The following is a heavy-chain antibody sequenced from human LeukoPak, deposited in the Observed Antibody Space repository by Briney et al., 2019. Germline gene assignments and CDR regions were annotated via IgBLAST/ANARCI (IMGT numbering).Heavy chain of an antibody. J-gene: IGHJ3*02. CDR1: GGSFSGYY. Sequence: PSETLSLTCAVYGGSFSGYYWSWIRQPPGKGLEWIGEINHSGSTNYNPSLKSRVTISVDTSKNQFSLKLSSVTAADTAVYYCARGPMYAFDIWGQGTMVTVSS. CDR3: ARGPMYAFDI. V-gene: IGHV4-34*01. CDR2: INHSGST.